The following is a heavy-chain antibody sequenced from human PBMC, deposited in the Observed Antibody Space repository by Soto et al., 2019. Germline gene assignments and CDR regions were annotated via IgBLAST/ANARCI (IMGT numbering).Heavy chain of an antibody. J-gene: IGHJ4*02. Sequence: EVQLLESGGGLVQPGGSLRLSCAASGFTFSSYAMSWVRQAPGKGLEWVSAISGSGGSTYYADSVKGRFTITRDNSKNTLYLQMNSLRAEDTAVYYCAKWWCFGELLRAPFDYWGQGTLVTVSS. CDR1: GFTFSSYA. D-gene: IGHD3-10*01. CDR2: ISGSGGST. V-gene: IGHV3-23*01. CDR3: AKWWCFGELLRAPFDY.